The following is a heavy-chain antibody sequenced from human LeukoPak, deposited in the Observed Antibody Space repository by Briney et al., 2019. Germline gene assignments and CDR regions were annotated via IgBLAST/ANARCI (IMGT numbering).Heavy chain of an antibody. CDR1: GFTFSSYG. CDR3: AKEGSGWAYFGDYVTFDY. Sequence: GGSLRLSCAASGFTFSSYGMSWVRQAPGKGLEWVSAISGSGDSTYYADSVKGRFTISRDNSKNTLYLQMNSLRAEDTAVYYCAKEGSGWAYFGDYVTFDYWGQGTLVTVSS. V-gene: IGHV3-23*01. CDR2: ISGSGDST. J-gene: IGHJ4*02. D-gene: IGHD4-17*01.